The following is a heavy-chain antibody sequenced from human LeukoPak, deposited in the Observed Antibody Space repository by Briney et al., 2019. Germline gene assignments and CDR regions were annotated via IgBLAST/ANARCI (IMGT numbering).Heavy chain of an antibody. CDR2: ISWSSESI. CDR3: ARIEAVAGSYYYYYMDV. V-gene: IGHV3-9*01. D-gene: IGHD6-19*01. Sequence: GGSLRLSCAASGFIFGDYAMHWVRQLPGKGLEWVSGISWSSESIGYVDSVKGRFTISRDNAKNSLYLQMNSLRAEDTAVYYCARIEAVAGSYYYYYMDVWGKGTTVTVSS. CDR1: GFIFGDYA. J-gene: IGHJ6*03.